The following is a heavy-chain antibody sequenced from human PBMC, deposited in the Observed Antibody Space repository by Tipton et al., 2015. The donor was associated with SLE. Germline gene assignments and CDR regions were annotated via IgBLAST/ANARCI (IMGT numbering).Heavy chain of an antibody. D-gene: IGHD3-3*01. CDR2: IYSGGNT. CDR3: AKASRGQYESWSGHFDE. Sequence: GSLRLSCAASGFSFSNYAMSWVRQAPGKGLEWVSIIYSGGNTYYVESVEGRSTISRDNSDNTLYVRMNNLRVEDTAIYYCAKASRGQYESWSGHFDEWGRGTLVTVSS. J-gene: IGHJ4*02. V-gene: IGHV3-23*03. CDR1: GFSFSNYA.